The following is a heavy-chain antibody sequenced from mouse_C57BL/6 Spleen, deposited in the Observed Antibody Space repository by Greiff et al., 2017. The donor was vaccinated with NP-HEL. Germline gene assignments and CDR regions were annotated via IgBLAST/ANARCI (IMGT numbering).Heavy chain of an antibody. CDR3: AKTGYYGNYVDY. CDR2: IDPSDSYT. D-gene: IGHD2-1*01. Sequence: VQLQQPGAELVMPGASVKLSCKASGYTFTSYWMHWVKQRPGQGLEWIGEIDPSDSYTNYNQKFKGQSTLTVDKSSSTAYMQLSSLTSEDSAVYYCAKTGYYGNYVDYWGQGTTLTVSS. V-gene: IGHV1-69*01. CDR1: GYTFTSYW. J-gene: IGHJ2*01.